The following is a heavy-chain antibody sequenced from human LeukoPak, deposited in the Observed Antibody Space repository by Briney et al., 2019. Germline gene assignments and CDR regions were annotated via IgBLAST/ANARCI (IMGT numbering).Heavy chain of an antibody. Sequence: SQTLSLTCTVSGGSISSGGYYWSRIRQHPGKGLEWIGYIYYSGSTYYNPSLKSRVTISVDTSKNQFSLKLSSVTAADTAVYYCARAGYCSSTSCYFDYWGQGTLVTVSS. CDR3: ARAGYCSSTSCYFDY. V-gene: IGHV4-31*03. CDR1: GGSISSGGYY. D-gene: IGHD2-2*01. J-gene: IGHJ4*02. CDR2: IYYSGST.